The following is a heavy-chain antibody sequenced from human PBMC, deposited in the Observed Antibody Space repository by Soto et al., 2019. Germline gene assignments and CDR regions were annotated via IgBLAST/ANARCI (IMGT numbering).Heavy chain of an antibody. V-gene: IGHV4-31*03. CDR2: IFYSGTT. CDR3: ARSFYDLSTATGGHWFDP. D-gene: IGHD3-9*01. CDR1: GGSINTAGYY. J-gene: IGHJ5*02. Sequence: QVQLQESGPGLVKPSQTLSLTCTVSGGSINTAGYYWNWVRHSPGKCLEWIGYIFYSGTTYYNPSLESRLTMSLDKSKNHFSLRLSSVTAADTAYYYCARSFYDLSTATGGHWFDPWGHGTLVTVSS.